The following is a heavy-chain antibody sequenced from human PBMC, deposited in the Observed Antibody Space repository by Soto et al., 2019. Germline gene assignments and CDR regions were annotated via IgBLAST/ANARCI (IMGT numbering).Heavy chain of an antibody. V-gene: IGHV3-23*01. Sequence: EVQLLESGGNLVQPGGSLRLSCAASGFTFSSYAMSWVRQAPGKGLEWVSTVGVSGATTYYTDSVKGRFTISRDNSNNTLFLQMHSLRAEDTAIYYCAKFRAGLWSQTDSWGQGTLVTVSS. CDR3: AKFRAGLWSQTDS. D-gene: IGHD3-3*01. CDR1: GFTFSSYA. CDR2: VGVSGATT. J-gene: IGHJ4*02.